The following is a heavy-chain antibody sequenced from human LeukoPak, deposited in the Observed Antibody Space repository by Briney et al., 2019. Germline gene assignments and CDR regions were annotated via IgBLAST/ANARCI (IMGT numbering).Heavy chain of an antibody. CDR2: IRSKAYGGTT. CDR3: TRDSVVLRYSDWYTGPDAFDI. Sequence: PGGSLRLSCTASGFTFGDYAMSWFRQAPGKGLEWVGFIRSKAYGGTTEYAASVKGRFTISRDDSKSIAYLQMNSLKTEDTAVYYCTRDSVVLRYSDWYTGPDAFDIWGQGTMVTVSS. CDR1: GFTFGDYA. D-gene: IGHD3-9*01. J-gene: IGHJ3*02. V-gene: IGHV3-49*03.